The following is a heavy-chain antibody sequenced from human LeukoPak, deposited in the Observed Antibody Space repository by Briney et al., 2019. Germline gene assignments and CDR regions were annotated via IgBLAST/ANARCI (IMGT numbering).Heavy chain of an antibody. J-gene: IGHJ4*02. V-gene: IGHV3-23*01. D-gene: IGHD6-13*01. Sequence: GGSLRLSCAASGFTFSSYAMSWVRQAPGKGLEWVSAISGSGGSTYYADSVKGRFTIPRDNSKNTLYLQMNSLRAEGTAVYYCAKAPIAAAPRFIDYWGQGTLVTVSS. CDR2: ISGSGGST. CDR3: AKAPIAAAPRFIDY. CDR1: GFTFSSYA.